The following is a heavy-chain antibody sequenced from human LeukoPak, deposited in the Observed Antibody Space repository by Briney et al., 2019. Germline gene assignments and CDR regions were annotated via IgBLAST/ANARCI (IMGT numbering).Heavy chain of an antibody. D-gene: IGHD1-7*01. CDR2: ISPNSGGT. J-gene: IGHJ6*03. CDR1: GYTFTGYY. Sequence: EASVKVSCKASGYTFTGYYMHWVRQAPGQGLEWMGWISPNSGGTNYAQKFQGRVTMTRDTSISTAYMELSRLRSDDTAVYYCASCGTGTTGADYYYYMDVWGKGTTVTVSS. CDR3: ASCGTGTTGADYYYYMDV. V-gene: IGHV1-2*02.